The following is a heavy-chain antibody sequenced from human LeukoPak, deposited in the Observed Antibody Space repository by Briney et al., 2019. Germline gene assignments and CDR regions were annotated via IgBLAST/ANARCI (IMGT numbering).Heavy chain of an antibody. CDR1: DDSITMYY. D-gene: IGHD5-18*01. V-gene: IGHV4-59*01. J-gene: IGHJ4*02. Sequence: SETLSLTCSVSDDSITMYYWTWIRQPPGKGLEWIGYVDHTGSTNFNPSLNGRVSISRDTTKNLFSLRLRSVTAADTAVYYCARYSYTATTKKTFDYWGQGTLVTVSS. CDR3: ARYSYTATTKKTFDY. CDR2: VDHTGST.